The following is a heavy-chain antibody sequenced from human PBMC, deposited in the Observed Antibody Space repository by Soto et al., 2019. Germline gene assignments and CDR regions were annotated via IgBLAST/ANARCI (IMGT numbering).Heavy chain of an antibody. V-gene: IGHV3-30*18. D-gene: IGHD3-10*01. Sequence: GGSLRLSCAASGFTFSSYGMHWVRQAPGKGLEWVAVISYDGSNKYYADSVKGRFTISRDNSKNTLYLQMNSLRAEDTAVYYCAKGLSYGSGSYYNWGQGTLVTV. CDR3: AKGLSYGSGSYYN. J-gene: IGHJ4*02. CDR1: GFTFSSYG. CDR2: ISYDGSNK.